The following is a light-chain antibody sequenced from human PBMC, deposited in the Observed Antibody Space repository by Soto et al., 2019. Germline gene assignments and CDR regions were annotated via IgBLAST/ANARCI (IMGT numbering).Light chain of an antibody. CDR3: ASYTSTRTL. J-gene: IGLJ3*02. CDR1: SSDVGAYKY. Sequence: QSALTQPASVSGSPGQSITISCTGTSSDVGAYKYVSWYQQHPGKVPKVIIYEVSNRPSGVSYRFSGSKSDNTASLTISGLQAEDEADYYCASYTSTRTLFGGGTKLTVL. CDR2: EVS. V-gene: IGLV2-14*01.